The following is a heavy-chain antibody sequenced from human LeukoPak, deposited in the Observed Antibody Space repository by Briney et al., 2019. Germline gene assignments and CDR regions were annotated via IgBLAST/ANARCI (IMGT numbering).Heavy chain of an antibody. Sequence: GGTLRLSCTAYGFTFSSYWMIWARQAPWKVLEWVAGINHDGSEKYYVDSVKGRFTISRDNAQNSLYLQMNSLRAEDTAMYYCARARDCGSTSCWGLFDYWGQGTLVPVSS. V-gene: IGHV3-7*01. CDR3: ARARDCGSTSCWGLFDY. D-gene: IGHD2-2*01. CDR2: INHDGSEK. CDR1: GFTFSSYW. J-gene: IGHJ4*02.